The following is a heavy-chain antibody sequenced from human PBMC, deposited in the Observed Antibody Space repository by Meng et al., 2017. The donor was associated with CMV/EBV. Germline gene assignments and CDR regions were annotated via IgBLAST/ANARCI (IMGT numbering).Heavy chain of an antibody. V-gene: IGHV3-21*06. CDR1: GFAFNTYN. CDR3: ARGAFIVGATRYYGMDV. Sequence: GGSLRLSCAASGFAFNTYNMNWVRQAPGKGLEWVASISTRGNYIYYTDSVRGRLIISRDNARNSLSLQMNSLRAEDTAVYYCARGAFIVGATRYYGMDVWGQGTTVTVSS. J-gene: IGHJ6*02. CDR2: ISTRGNYI. D-gene: IGHD1-26*01.